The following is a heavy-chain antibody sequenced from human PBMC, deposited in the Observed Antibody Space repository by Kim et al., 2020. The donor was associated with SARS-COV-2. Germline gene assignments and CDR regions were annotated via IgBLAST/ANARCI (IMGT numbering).Heavy chain of an antibody. V-gene: IGHV3-30*03. J-gene: IGHJ4*02. D-gene: IGHD6-19*01. Sequence: AESVKGRFTISRENSKNTLYLQMNTLRPEDTTVYCCARGPQWLVIYYFDYWGQGTLVTVSS. CDR3: ARGPQWLVIYYFDY.